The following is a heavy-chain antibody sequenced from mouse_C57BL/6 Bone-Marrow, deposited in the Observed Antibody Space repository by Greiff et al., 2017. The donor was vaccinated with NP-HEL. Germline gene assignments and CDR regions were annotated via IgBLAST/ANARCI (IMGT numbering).Heavy chain of an antibody. CDR2: INPNNGGT. CDR1: GYTFTDYY. CDR3: GGGDYSNYAMDY. Sequence: EVQLQQSGPELVKPGASVKISCKASGYTFTDYYMNWVKQSHGKSLEWIGDINPNNGGTSYNQKFKGKATLTVDKSSSTAYMELRSLTSEDSAVYYCGGGDYSNYAMDYWGQGTSVTVSS. D-gene: IGHD2-5*01. V-gene: IGHV1-26*01. J-gene: IGHJ4*01.